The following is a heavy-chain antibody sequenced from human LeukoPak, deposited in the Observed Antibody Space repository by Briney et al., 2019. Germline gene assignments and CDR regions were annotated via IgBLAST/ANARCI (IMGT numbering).Heavy chain of an antibody. D-gene: IGHD2-15*01. CDR2: ISGSGGST. CDR3: AKDVCSGGSCYPDAFDI. J-gene: IGHJ3*02. V-gene: IGHV3-23*01. Sequence: PGGSLRLSCAASGFTFSSYAMSWVRQAPGKGLEWVSVISGSGGSTYYADSVKGRFTISRDNSKNTLYLQMNSLRAEDTAVYYCAKDVCSGGSCYPDAFDIWGQGTMVTVS. CDR1: GFTFSSYA.